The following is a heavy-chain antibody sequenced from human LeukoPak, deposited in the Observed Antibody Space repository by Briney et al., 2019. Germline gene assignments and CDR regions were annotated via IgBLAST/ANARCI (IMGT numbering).Heavy chain of an antibody. CDR3: ARYYDYVWGSYRGSAYFDY. CDR2: IYYSGST. Sequence: PSETLSLTCIVSGGSISSSSYYWGWIRQPPGKGLEWIGSIYYSGSTYYNPSLKSRVTISVDTSKNQFSLKLSSVTAADTAVYYCARYYDYVWGSYRGSAYFDYWGQGTLVTVSS. D-gene: IGHD3-16*02. V-gene: IGHV4-39*01. CDR1: GGSISSSSYY. J-gene: IGHJ4*02.